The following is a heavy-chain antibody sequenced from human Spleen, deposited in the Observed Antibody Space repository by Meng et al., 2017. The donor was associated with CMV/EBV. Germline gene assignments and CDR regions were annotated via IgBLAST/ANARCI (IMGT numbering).Heavy chain of an antibody. CDR2: ISSSGSTI. Sequence: TFSYYYLSWIRQAPGNGLEWVSYISSSGSTIYYADSVKGRFTISRDNAKNSLYLQMNSLRAEDTAVYYCARDPMDYDFWSGYYKGGSWGQGTLVTVSS. CDR3: ARDPMDYDFWSGYYKGGS. D-gene: IGHD3-3*01. CDR1: TFSYYY. V-gene: IGHV3-11*04. J-gene: IGHJ5*02.